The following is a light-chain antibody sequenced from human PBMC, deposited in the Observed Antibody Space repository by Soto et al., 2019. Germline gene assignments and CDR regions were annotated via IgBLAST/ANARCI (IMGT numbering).Light chain of an antibody. Sequence: EVVLTQSPGTLSLPPGERATLSCRASQSVSSSFLAWYQQKPGQAPRLLIHAASTGATGIPARFRGSGSGTDFTLTISSLEPEDSAVYFCHQYADSPQTFGQGTKVEIK. V-gene: IGKV3-20*01. J-gene: IGKJ2*01. CDR3: HQYADSPQT. CDR1: QSVSSSF. CDR2: AAS.